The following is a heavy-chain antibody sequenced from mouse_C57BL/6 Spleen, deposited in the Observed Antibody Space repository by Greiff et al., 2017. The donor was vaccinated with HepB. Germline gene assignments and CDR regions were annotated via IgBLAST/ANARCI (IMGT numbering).Heavy chain of an antibody. CDR2: IHPNSGST. D-gene: IGHD2-4*01. J-gene: IGHJ3*01. V-gene: IGHV1-64*01. CDR1: FSPFPLSF. Sequence: LPPPVSSLFPPFSSFPFSFTSSFSPFPLSFLPYVPPLPGPGLEWIGMIHPNSGSTNYNEKFKSKATLTVDKSSSTAYMQLSSLTSEDSAVYYCARVDYGAYWGQGTLVTVSA. CDR3: ARVDYGAY.